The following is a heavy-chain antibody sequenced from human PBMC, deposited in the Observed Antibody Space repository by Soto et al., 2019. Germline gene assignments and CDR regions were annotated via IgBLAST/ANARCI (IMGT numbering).Heavy chain of an antibody. V-gene: IGHV1-8*01. D-gene: IGHD4-4*01. CDR2: MNPNSGNT. J-gene: IGHJ4*03. CDR1: GYTFTSYG. Sequence: DSVKVSCTSSGYTFTSYGINWVRQATGQGLEWMGWMNPNSGNTGYAQKFQGRVTMTRNTSISTAYMELSSLRSEDTAVYYCASGQAGEYSYYFDYWGKRTTVTVYS. CDR3: ASGQAGEYSYYFDY.